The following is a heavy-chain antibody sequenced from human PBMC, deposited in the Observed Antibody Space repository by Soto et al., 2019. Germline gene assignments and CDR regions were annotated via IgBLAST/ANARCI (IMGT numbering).Heavy chain of an antibody. CDR3: ARDRLGIAAAGTGLGNWFDP. J-gene: IGHJ5*02. V-gene: IGHV6-1*01. D-gene: IGHD6-13*01. CDR2: TYYRSKWYN. CDR1: GDSVSSNSAA. Sequence: QTLSLTCAISGDSVSSNSAAWNWIRQSPSRGLEWLGRTYYRSKWYNDYAVSVKSRITINPDTSKNQFSLQLNSVTPEDTAVYYCARDRLGIAAAGTGLGNWFDPWGQGTLVTVSS.